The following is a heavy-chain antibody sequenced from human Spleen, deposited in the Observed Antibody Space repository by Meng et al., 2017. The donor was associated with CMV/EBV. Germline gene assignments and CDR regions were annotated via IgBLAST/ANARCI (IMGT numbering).Heavy chain of an antibody. V-gene: IGHV1-2*02. CDR1: GDTFTDYY. D-gene: IGHD4-17*01. CDR3: TRDAHLTTVTPNWFDP. J-gene: IGHJ5*02. CDR2: INPNSGDT. Sequence: QVLLVQYGPELRKPGASVKVSCKASGDTFTDYYMHWVRQAPGQGLEWMGCINPNSGDTNYAQKFQGRVTMTRDTSISTAYMELSRLRSDDTAVYYCTRDAHLTTVTPNWFDPWGQGTLVTVSS.